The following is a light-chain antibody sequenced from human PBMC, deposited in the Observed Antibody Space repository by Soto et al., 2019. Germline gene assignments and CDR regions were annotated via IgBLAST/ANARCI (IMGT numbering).Light chain of an antibody. Sequence: EIAMTQSPATLSVSPGERATLSCRASQSVSSNLAWYQQKPGQAPRLLIYDASTRATGIPARFSGSWCGTEFTLTISSLQSEDFAVDYCQQYNNWPPWTFGQGTKVEIK. CDR3: QQYNNWPPWT. CDR1: QSVSSN. V-gene: IGKV3-15*01. CDR2: DAS. J-gene: IGKJ1*01.